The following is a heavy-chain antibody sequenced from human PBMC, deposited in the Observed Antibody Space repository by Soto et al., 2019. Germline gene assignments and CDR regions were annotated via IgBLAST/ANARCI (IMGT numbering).Heavy chain of an antibody. V-gene: IGHV4-39*01. CDR1: GGSISSSSYY. CDR3: ATLYYDFWSGSPNNWFDP. CDR2: IYYSGST. J-gene: IGHJ5*02. D-gene: IGHD3-3*01. Sequence: SETLSLTCTVSGGSISSSSYYLGWIRQPPGKGLEWIGSIYYSGSTYYNPSLKSRVTISVDTSKNQFSLKLSSVTAADTAVYYCATLYYDFWSGSPNNWFDPWGQGTLVTVSS.